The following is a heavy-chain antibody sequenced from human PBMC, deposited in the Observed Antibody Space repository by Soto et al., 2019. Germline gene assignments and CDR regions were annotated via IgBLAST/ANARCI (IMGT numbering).Heavy chain of an antibody. CDR2: ISGYNGNT. Sequence: GSSVKVSCKASGYIFTSYGIHWVRQAPGQGLEWMGWISGYNGNTNYAQKLQGRVTMTTDTFTSTAYMELRSLRSDETAVYYCAREGPSSDCGSTSCYRNWFAPWGQGNMVIVSS. V-gene: IGHV1-18*01. J-gene: IGHJ5*02. D-gene: IGHD2-2*02. CDR1: GYIFTSYG. CDR3: AREGPSSDCGSTSCYRNWFAP.